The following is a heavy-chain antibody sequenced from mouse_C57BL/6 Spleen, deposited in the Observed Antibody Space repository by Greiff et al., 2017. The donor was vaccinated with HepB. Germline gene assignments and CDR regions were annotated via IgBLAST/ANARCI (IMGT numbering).Heavy chain of an antibody. CDR3: AKANWDGWYFDV. V-gene: IGHV5-16*01. CDR2: INYDGSST. CDR1: GFTFSDYY. Sequence: EVKLMESEGGLVQPGSSMKLSCTASGFTFSDYYMAWVRQVPEKGLEWVANINYDGSSTYYLDSLKSRFIISRDNAKNLLYLQMSSLKSEDTATYYCAKANWDGWYFDVWGTGTTVTVSS. D-gene: IGHD4-1*01. J-gene: IGHJ1*03.